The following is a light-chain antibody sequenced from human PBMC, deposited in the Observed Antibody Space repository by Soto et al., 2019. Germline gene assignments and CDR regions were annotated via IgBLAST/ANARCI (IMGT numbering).Light chain of an antibody. V-gene: IGLV8-61*01. CDR2: STN. J-gene: IGLJ2*01. Sequence: QFVVTQEPSFSVSPGGTVTLTCGFSSGSVSTSYYPSWYQQTPGQAPRTLIYSTNTRSSGVPDRFSGSILGNKAALTITGAQADDESDYYCVLYMGSGIVVFGGGTKLTVL. CDR1: SGSVSTSYY. CDR3: VLYMGSGIVV.